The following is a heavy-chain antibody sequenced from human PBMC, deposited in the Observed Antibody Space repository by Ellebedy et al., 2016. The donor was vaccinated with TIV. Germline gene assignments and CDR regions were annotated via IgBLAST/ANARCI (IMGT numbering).Heavy chain of an antibody. CDR1: GGSISTYY. CDR3: ARDVSSGYFNFDY. Sequence: MPSETLSLTCTVSGGSISTYYWTWIRQPPGKGLEWIGYINYSGSTNYNPSLKSRITISVDMSKNQFSLKLSSVTAADTAVYYCARDVSSGYFNFDYWGQGTLVTVSS. CDR2: INYSGST. J-gene: IGHJ4*02. D-gene: IGHD5-12*01. V-gene: IGHV4-59*01.